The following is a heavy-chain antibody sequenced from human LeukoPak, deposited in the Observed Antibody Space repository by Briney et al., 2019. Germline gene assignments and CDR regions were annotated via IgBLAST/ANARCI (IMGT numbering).Heavy chain of an antibody. CDR3: ARDLSDYYDSSGYYRGELDY. D-gene: IGHD3-22*01. V-gene: IGHV3-21*01. Sequence: PGGSLRLSCAASGFTFSSYSMNWVRQAPGKGLEWVSSISSSSSYIFYADSVKGRFTISRDNAKNSLYLQMNSLRAEDTAVYYCARDLSDYYDSSGYYRGELDYWGQRTLVTVSS. CDR2: ISSSSSYI. CDR1: GFTFSSYS. J-gene: IGHJ4*02.